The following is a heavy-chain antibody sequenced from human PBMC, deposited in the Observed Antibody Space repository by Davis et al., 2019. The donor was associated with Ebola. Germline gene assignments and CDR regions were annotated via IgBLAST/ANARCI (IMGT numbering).Heavy chain of an antibody. D-gene: IGHD4-17*01. CDR3: ARHVYGDFWFFDL. CDR2: IYRDGRT. CDR1: GFIVSDKY. J-gene: IGHJ2*01. Sequence: GESLKISCAASGFIVSDKYMSWVRQAPGKGLEWVSVIYRDGRTYYADSVKGRFTISRDNSNNTVFLQMNSVRAEDTADYYCARHVYGDFWFFDLWGRGTRVTVSS. V-gene: IGHV3-53*01.